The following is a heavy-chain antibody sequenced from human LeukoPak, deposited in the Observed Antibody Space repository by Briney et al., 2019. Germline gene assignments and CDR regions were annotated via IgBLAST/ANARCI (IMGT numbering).Heavy chain of an antibody. V-gene: IGHV1-69*13. CDR3: AGASSKWELSF. D-gene: IGHD1-26*01. CDR2: YITMFGTA. Sequence: ASVKVSCKASGGTFSRYAISWVGQAPGQGLEWMGGYITMFGTANYAQNFQNRVTITADESTSTFSMEVSSLRPEDTAVYFCAGASSKWELSFWGQGTLVTVSS. CDR1: GGTFSRYA. J-gene: IGHJ4*02.